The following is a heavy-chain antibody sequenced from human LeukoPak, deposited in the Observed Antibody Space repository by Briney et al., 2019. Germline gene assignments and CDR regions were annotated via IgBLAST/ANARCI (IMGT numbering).Heavy chain of an antibody. CDR1: GGSISSSVYY. CDR3: ARDKVLGPEYNWFDP. V-gene: IGHV4-39*07. Sequence: KASETLSLTCTVSGGSISSSVYYWGRVRQPPGKGLEWIGSIHYSGSTYYNPSLNSRVTISVDTSKSQFSLELTSVTAADTAVYYCARDKVLGPEYNWFDPWGQGTLVTVSS. CDR2: IHYSGST. J-gene: IGHJ5*02. D-gene: IGHD1-14*01.